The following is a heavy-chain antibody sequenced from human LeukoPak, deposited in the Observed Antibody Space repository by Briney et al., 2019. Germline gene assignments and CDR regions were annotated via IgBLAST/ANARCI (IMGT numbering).Heavy chain of an antibody. V-gene: IGHV3-21*04. CDR2: ITRSNYI. J-gene: IGHJ3*01. Sequence: GGSLRLSCAASGFTFSSYSMNWVRQAPGKGLEWVSSITRSNYIYYADSVKGRFTISRDNNKNSLYLQMNGLRTDDTGLYYCVKGRRRGYAYGTLESWGQGTMVTVSS. CDR3: VKGRRRGYAYGTLES. CDR1: GFTFSSYS. D-gene: IGHD5-18*01.